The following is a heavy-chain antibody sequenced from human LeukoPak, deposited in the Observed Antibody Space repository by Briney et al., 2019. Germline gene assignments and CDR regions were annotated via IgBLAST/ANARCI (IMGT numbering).Heavy chain of an antibody. J-gene: IGHJ6*02. D-gene: IGHD6-19*01. CDR3: ATSRGIAVAGSTNYYYYYGMDV. CDR2: IYYSGST. CDR1: GGSISSYY. V-gene: IGHV4-59*01. Sequence: PSETLSLTCTLSGGSISSYYWSWIRQPPGKGLEWIGYIYYSGSTNYNPSLKSRVTISVDTSKNQFSLKLSSVTAADTAVYYCATSRGIAVAGSTNYYYYYGMDVWGQGTTVTVSS.